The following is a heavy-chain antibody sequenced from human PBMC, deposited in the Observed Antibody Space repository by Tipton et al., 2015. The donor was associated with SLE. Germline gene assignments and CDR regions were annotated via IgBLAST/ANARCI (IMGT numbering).Heavy chain of an antibody. CDR1: GGSISSGGYY. CDR2: IYYSGNT. J-gene: IGHJ5*01. V-gene: IGHV4-31*03. CDR3: ATGHFDF. Sequence: TLSLTCTVSGGSISSGGYYWTWIRQLPGKGLEWIGYIYYSGNTYYNPSLKSRVTISADTSKNHLSLKLTSVTAADTAVYYCATGHFDFWGQGRLVTVSS. D-gene: IGHD1-1*01.